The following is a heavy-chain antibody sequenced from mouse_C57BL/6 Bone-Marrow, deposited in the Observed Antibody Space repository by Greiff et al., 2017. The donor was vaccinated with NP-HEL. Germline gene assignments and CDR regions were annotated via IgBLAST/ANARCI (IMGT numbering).Heavy chain of an antibody. CDR3: ARSAPYGYDGRLDY. V-gene: IGHV1-54*01. Sequence: VQLVESGAELVRPGTSVKVSCKASGYAFTNYLIEWVKQRPGQGLEWIGVINPGSGGTNYNEKFKGKATLTADKSSSTAYMQLSSLTSEDSAVYFCARSAPYGYDGRLDYWGQGTTLTVSS. CDR1: GYAFTNYL. J-gene: IGHJ2*01. D-gene: IGHD2-2*01. CDR2: INPGSGGT.